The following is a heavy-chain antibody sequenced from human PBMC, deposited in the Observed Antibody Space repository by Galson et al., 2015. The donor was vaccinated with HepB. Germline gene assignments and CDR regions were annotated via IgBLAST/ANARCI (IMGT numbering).Heavy chain of an antibody. J-gene: IGHJ4*02. Sequence: CAISGDSVSSKSAAWTRIRQSPSRGLEWMGRTYYRSKWYFDYAVSVKSRITLNPDTSKNQFSLQLKSVTPEDTAVYYCARESREAGAFHYWGQGTPVTVSS. CDR1: GDSVSSKSAA. CDR3: ARESREAGAFHY. D-gene: IGHD4/OR15-4a*01. V-gene: IGHV6-1*01. CDR2: TYYRSKWYF.